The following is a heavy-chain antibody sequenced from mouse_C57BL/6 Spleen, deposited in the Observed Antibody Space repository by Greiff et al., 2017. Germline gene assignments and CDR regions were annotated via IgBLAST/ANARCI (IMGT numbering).Heavy chain of an antibody. CDR3: VRGDGYYGLYYAMDY. CDR1: GFSFNTYA. J-gene: IGHJ4*01. D-gene: IGHD2-3*01. CDR2: IRSKSNNYAT. Sequence: EVQLVESGGGLVQPKGSLKLSCAASGFSFNTYAMNWVRQAPGKGLEWVARIRSKSNNYATYYADSVKDRFTISRHDSERMLYLQMNNLKTEDTAMYYCVRGDGYYGLYYAMDYWGQGTSVTVSS. V-gene: IGHV10-1*01.